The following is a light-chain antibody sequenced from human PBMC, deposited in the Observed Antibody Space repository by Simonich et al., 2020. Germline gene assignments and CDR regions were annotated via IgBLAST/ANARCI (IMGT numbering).Light chain of an antibody. CDR1: QSVSSN. CDR3: QQYNNWPPFT. V-gene: IGKV3-15*01. Sequence: EIVMTQSPATLSVSPGERPTLSCRASQSVSSNLAWYQQNPGQAPRLIIYGASTRATCIPARFSGSGSGTEFTLTISSMQSEDFAVYYCQQYNNWPPFTFGPGTKVDIK. J-gene: IGKJ3*01. CDR2: GAS.